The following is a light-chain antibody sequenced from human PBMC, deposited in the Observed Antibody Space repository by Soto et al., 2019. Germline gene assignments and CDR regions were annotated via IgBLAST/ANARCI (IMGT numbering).Light chain of an antibody. V-gene: IGKV1-39*01. CDR3: QQSYSPIS. J-gene: IGKJ5*01. CDR2: AAS. CDR1: QSISSY. Sequence: DIQMTQSPSSLSASVGDRVTITCRASQSISSYLNWYQQKPGNAPKLLIYAASSLQSGVPSRFSGSGTGPEFTPTISSLQPEDFASYYCQQSYSPISCGQGTRLELK.